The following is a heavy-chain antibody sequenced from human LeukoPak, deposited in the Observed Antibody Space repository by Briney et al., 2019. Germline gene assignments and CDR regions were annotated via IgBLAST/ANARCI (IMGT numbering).Heavy chain of an antibody. J-gene: IGHJ6*03. Sequence: SETLSLTCTVSGGSISSSSYYWGWIRQPPGKGLEWIGSIYYSGSTYYNPSLKSRVTISVDTSKNQFSLKLSSVTAADMAVYYCARVRVGIAVAVGFDYMDVWGKGTTVTVSS. CDR2: IYYSGST. CDR3: ARVRVGIAVAVGFDYMDV. D-gene: IGHD6-19*01. V-gene: IGHV4-39*07. CDR1: GGSISSSSYY.